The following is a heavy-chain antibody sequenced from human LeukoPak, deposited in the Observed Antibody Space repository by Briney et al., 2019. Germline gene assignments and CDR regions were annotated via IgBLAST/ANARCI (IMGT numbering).Heavy chain of an antibody. CDR2: ISWNSGVI. J-gene: IGHJ4*02. CDR1: GFKFGDYG. CDR3: AKVRPPGSYYNLAIEY. D-gene: IGHD3-10*01. V-gene: IGHV3-9*01. Sequence: GGSLRLSCAASGFKFGDYGMHWVRQAPGKGLEWVSGISWNSGVIDYADSVKGRFTISRDNAKNSLFLQMNSLRVEDTALYYCAKVRPPGSYYNLAIEYWGQGTLVTVSS.